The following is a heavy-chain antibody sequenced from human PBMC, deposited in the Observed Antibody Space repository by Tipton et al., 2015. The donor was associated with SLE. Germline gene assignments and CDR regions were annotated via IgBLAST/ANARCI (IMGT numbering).Heavy chain of an antibody. D-gene: IGHD2-8*02. V-gene: IGHV1-18*01. J-gene: IGHJ4*02. Sequence: QSGPEVKKPGASVKVSCKASGYTFTNYGITWVRQAPGRGLEWMGWISTYNGNTNYAQKLQGRVTMTSDTSTSTAYMELRSLRSDDTAVYYCARVGYCTGGVCPPYFDYWGQGSRITVSS. CDR2: ISTYNGNT. CDR1: GYTFTNYG. CDR3: ARVGYCTGGVCPPYFDY.